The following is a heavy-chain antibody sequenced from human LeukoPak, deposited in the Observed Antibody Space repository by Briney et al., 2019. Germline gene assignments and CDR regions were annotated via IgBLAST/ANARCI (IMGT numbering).Heavy chain of an antibody. CDR3: ARYYVYFDY. J-gene: IGHJ4*02. CDR2: INHSGST. Sequence: SETLSLTCAVYGGSFSGYYWSWIRQPPGKGLEWIGEINHSGSTNYNPSLKSRVTMSVDTSKNQFSLKLSSVTAADTAVYYCARYYVYFDYWGQGTLVTVSS. D-gene: IGHD3-16*01. CDR1: GGSFSGYY. V-gene: IGHV4-34*10.